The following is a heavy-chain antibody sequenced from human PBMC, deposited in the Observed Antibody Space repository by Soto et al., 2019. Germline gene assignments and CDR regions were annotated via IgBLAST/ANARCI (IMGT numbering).Heavy chain of an antibody. J-gene: IGHJ4*02. D-gene: IGHD2-2*01. Sequence: SETLSLTCTVSGGSISSGGYYWSWIRQHPGKGLEWIGYIYYSGSTYYNPSLKSRVTISVDTSKNQFSLKLSSVTAADTAVYYCARSSSTSIVCLDYWGQGTLVTVS. CDR1: GGSISSGGYY. V-gene: IGHV4-31*03. CDR2: IYYSGST. CDR3: ARSSSTSIVCLDY.